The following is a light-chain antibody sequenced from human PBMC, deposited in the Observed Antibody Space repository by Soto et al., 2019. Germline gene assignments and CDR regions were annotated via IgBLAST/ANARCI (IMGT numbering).Light chain of an antibody. V-gene: IGLV7-43*01. CDR1: AGAVTSDYY. CDR2: TTV. CDR3: LLYYGAARV. Sequence: QAVVTQEPSLTVSPGGTVTLTCASSAGAVTSDYYPNWFQQKPGQAPRALIYTTVNKHSWTPARFSGSLLGGKAALTLSGALPEDEADYYRLLYYGAARVFGGGTKLTVL. J-gene: IGLJ3*02.